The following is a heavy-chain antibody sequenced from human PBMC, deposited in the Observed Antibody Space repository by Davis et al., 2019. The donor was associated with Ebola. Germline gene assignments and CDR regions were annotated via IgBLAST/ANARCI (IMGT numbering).Heavy chain of an antibody. J-gene: IGHJ4*03. V-gene: IGHV3-30-3*01. CDR3: ARDRGRLRSLEWLLGGFDY. D-gene: IGHD3-3*01. Sequence: GESLKISCAASGFSFSNYAMNWVRQAPGKGLEWVAVITYDGSSKYYTDSVKGRFTISRDNSKNTLYFQMNTLRPEDTAVYYCARDRGRLRSLEWLLGGFDYWGQGTMVTVSS. CDR1: GFSFSNYA. CDR2: ITYDGSSK.